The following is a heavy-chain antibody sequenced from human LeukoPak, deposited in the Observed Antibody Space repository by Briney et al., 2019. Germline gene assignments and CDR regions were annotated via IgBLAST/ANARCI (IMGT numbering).Heavy chain of an antibody. CDR3: AKGGGRYYDSSGYSDY. CDR1: GFTFSSYS. Sequence: GGSLRLSCAASGFTFSSYSMNWVRQAPGKGLEWVSSISSSSSYIYYADSVKGRFTISRDNSKNTLYLQMNSLRAEDTAVYYCAKGGGRYYDSSGYSDYWGQGTLVTVSS. V-gene: IGHV3-21*04. J-gene: IGHJ4*02. CDR2: ISSSSSYI. D-gene: IGHD3-22*01.